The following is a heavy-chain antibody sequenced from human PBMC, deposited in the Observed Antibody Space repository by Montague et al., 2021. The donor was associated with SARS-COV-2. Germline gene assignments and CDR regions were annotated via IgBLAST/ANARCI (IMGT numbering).Heavy chain of an antibody. D-gene: IGHD6-19*01. CDR1: GGSISSSSYY. Sequence: SDTLSLTRTVSGGSISSSSYYWGWIRQPPGKGLEWIGSIYYSGSTYYNPSLKSRVTISVDTSKNQFSLKLSSVTAADTAVYYCATVRSSGWESDYYYYGMDVWGQGTTVTVSS. CDR3: ATVRSSGWESDYYYYGMDV. J-gene: IGHJ6*02. CDR2: IYYSGST. V-gene: IGHV4-39*01.